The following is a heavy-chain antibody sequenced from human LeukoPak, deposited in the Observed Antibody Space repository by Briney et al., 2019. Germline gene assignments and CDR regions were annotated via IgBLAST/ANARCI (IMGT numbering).Heavy chain of an antibody. D-gene: IGHD3-22*01. CDR3: AKGWRSTSSGYLNY. CDR1: GFTFDDYA. CDR2: ISWNSGSI. J-gene: IGHJ4*02. Sequence: GRSLRLSCAASGFTFDDYAMHWVRQAPGKGLELVSGISWNSGSIGYADSVKGRFTISRDNAKNSLYLQMNSLRAEDTALYYCAKGWRSTSSGYLNYWGQGTLVTVSS. V-gene: IGHV3-9*01.